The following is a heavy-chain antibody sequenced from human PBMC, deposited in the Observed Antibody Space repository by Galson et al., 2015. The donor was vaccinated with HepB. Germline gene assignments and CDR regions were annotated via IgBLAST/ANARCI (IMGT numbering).Heavy chain of an antibody. CDR2: INTKTGNP. D-gene: IGHD3-22*01. J-gene: IGHJ4*02. V-gene: IGHV7-4-1*02. CDR1: GYTFTSYA. Sequence: SCKASGYTFTSYAMNWVRQAPGQGLEWMGWINTKTGNPAYAQGFTGRFVFSLDTSVSTAYLQISSLKAEDTAVYYCARDSYYDSSGYHDYWGQGTLVTVSS. CDR3: ARDSYYDSSGYHDY.